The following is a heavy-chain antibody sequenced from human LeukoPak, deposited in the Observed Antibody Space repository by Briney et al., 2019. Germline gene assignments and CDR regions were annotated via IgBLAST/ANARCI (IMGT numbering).Heavy chain of an antibody. V-gene: IGHV3-23*01. CDR1: GFTFSSYA. CDR3: TKGLSFAATDGFAI. Sequence: PGGSLRLSCAASGFTFSSYAMSWVRQAPGKGLEWVSTISGSGGSTYYADSVKGRFTVSRDNSKNTLFLQMNNLRVEDTALYYCTKGLSFAATDGFAIWGQGTMVTVSS. CDR2: ISGSGGST. J-gene: IGHJ3*02. D-gene: IGHD2-15*01.